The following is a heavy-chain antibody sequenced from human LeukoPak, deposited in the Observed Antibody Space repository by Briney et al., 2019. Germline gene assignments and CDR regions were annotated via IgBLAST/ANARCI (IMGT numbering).Heavy chain of an antibody. J-gene: IGHJ3*02. CDR3: AREMATSYNDAFDI. Sequence: SETLSLTCTVSGGSISSYYWSWIRQPPGKGLEWIGYIYYSGNTNYNPSLKSRVTISVDTSKNQFSLKLSSVTAADTAVYYCAREMATSYNDAFDIWGQGTMVTVSS. CDR2: IYYSGNT. V-gene: IGHV4-59*12. CDR1: GGSISSYY. D-gene: IGHD5-24*01.